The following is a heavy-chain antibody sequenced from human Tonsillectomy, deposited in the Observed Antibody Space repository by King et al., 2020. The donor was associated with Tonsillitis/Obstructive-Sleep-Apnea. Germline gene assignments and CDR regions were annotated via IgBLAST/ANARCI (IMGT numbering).Heavy chain of an antibody. J-gene: IGHJ4*02. CDR1: GYNFTNFW. Sequence: GQLVQSGAEVKEAGESLRISCKISGYNFTNFWISWVRQMPGKGLEWMGRIDPSDSYTNYNPSFQSHVTISVDNSISTAYLQFSSLKASDTAMYYCARENPYSTRPWGQGTMVTVSS. CDR2: IDPSDSYT. CDR3: ARENPYSTRP. D-gene: IGHD2-2*01. V-gene: IGHV5-10-1*01.